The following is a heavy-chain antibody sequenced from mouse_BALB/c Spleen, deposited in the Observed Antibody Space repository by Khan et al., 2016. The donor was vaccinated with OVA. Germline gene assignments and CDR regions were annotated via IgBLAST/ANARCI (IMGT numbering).Heavy chain of an antibody. CDR3: ARAFYNGAWFAY. Sequence: QVQLKESGPGLVAPSQTLSITCTVSGFSLSNYGVHWVRQPPGKGLEWLGVIWAGGSTTHNSAPMTRMSISKDDSKSKVFLTMNSLQTDDPAIYYCARAFYNGAWFAYWGQGTLVTVST. CDR2: IWAGGST. CDR1: GFSLSNYG. J-gene: IGHJ3*01. V-gene: IGHV2-9*02. D-gene: IGHD1-3*01.